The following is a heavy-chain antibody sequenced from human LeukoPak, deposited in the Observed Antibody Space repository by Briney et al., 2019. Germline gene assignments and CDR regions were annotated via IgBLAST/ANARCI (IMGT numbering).Heavy chain of an antibody. CDR1: GFPFSVYA. Sequence: GGSLRLSCAVSGFPFSVYAMNWVRQAPGKGLEWVSNIGSSGSTIYYADSVKGRFSISRDNAKSSLYLQMNSLRVEDTAVYYCALLAVASDFDYWGQGALVTVSS. D-gene: IGHD6-19*01. CDR3: ALLAVASDFDY. V-gene: IGHV3-48*03. J-gene: IGHJ4*02. CDR2: IGSSGSTI.